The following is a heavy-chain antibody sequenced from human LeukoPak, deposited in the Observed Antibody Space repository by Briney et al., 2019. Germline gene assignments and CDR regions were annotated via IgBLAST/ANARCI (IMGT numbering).Heavy chain of an antibody. CDR2: ISGSGGST. Sequence: PGGSLRLSCAASGFTFSSYAMSWVRQAPGKGLEWVSGISGSGGSTYYADSAKGRFTISRDNSKNTLYLQMNSLRAGDTAVYYCAKAMGATLFDYWGQGTLVTVSS. CDR1: GFTFSSYA. CDR3: AKAMGATLFDY. V-gene: IGHV3-23*01. D-gene: IGHD1-26*01. J-gene: IGHJ4*02.